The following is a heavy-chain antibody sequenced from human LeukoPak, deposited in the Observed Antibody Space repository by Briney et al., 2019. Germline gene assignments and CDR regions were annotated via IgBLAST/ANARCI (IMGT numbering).Heavy chain of an antibody. CDR3: ARSANQGGVWV. CDR2: IYPDDSDT. V-gene: IGHV5-51*01. D-gene: IGHD3-16*01. Sequence: GESLKISCKGSGYRFTSFWIAWVRQMPGKGLEWMGIIYPDDSDTRYSPSFQGQVTISADKSFSTAYLQWSSLKASDTAMYYCARSANQGGVWVWGQGTLVTVSS. CDR1: GYRFTSFW. J-gene: IGHJ4*02.